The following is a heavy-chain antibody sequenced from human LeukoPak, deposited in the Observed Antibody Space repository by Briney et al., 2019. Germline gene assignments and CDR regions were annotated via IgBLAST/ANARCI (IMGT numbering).Heavy chain of an antibody. J-gene: IGHJ6*03. D-gene: IGHD5-18*01. CDR2: IYHSGST. V-gene: IGHV4-38-2*02. CDR3: ARGRGYSYGDYYYYYYMDV. CDR1: SYSMSSGYY. Sequence: PSESLSLTCTVASYSMSSGYYWGWIRQAPGKGVEGSGSIYHSGSTYYNPSLKSRVTISVDTSKNQFSLKLSSVTAADTAVYYCARGRGYSYGDYYYYYYMDVWGKGTTVTVSS.